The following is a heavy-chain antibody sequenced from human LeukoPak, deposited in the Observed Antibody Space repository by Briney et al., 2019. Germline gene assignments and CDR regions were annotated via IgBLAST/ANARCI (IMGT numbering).Heavy chain of an antibody. J-gene: IGHJ6*02. CDR3: ARDYDILTGYCRMDV. V-gene: IGHV3-7*01. CDR2: IKQDGSEK. Sequence: GGSLRLSCAASGFTFSSYWKSWVRQAPGKGLEWVANIKQDGSEKYYVDPVKGRFTISRDNAKNSLYLQMNSLRAKDTAVYYCARDYDILTGYCRMDVWGQGTTVTVSS. CDR1: GFTFSSYW. D-gene: IGHD3-9*01.